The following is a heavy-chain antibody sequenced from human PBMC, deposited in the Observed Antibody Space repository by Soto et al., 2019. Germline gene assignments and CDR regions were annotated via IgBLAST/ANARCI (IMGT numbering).Heavy chain of an antibody. CDR3: ETQALFGVIIIAFDI. Sequence: PGESLKISCNGSGYSFSSYWITWVRQMPGKGLEWMGRIDPSDSYTNYSPSFQGHVTISADKSISTAYLQWSSLKASDTAMYYCETQALFGVIIIAFDIWGQGTMVTV. V-gene: IGHV5-10-1*01. CDR2: IDPSDSYT. J-gene: IGHJ3*02. D-gene: IGHD3-3*01. CDR1: GYSFSSYW.